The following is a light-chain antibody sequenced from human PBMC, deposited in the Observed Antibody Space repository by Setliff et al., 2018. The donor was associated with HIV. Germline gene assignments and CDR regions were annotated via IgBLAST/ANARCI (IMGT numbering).Light chain of an antibody. CDR1: GSDVGTSKY. Sequence: QSVLTQPASVSGSPGQSITISCTGTGSDVGTSKYASWYQQHPGKAPKLIIYDVTTRPSGVSNRFSGSKSGNTVSLTISGLQAEDEADYYCSIHRSRGYVFGTGTKVTVL. CDR3: SIHRSRGYV. V-gene: IGLV2-14*03. J-gene: IGLJ1*01. CDR2: DVT.